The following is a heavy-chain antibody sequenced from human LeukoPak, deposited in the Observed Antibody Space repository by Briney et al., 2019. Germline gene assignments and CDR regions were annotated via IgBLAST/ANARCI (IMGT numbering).Heavy chain of an antibody. J-gene: IGHJ4*02. D-gene: IGHD3-22*01. CDR3: ARLDSSGYYLYFDY. CDR1: GGSISSSSYY. Sequence: SETLSLTCTVSGGSISSSSYYWGWIRQPPGKGLEWIGSIYYSGSTYYNPSLKSRVTISVDTSKSQFSLKLSSVTAADTAVYYCARLDSSGYYLYFDYWGQGTLVTVSS. CDR2: IYYSGST. V-gene: IGHV4-39*01.